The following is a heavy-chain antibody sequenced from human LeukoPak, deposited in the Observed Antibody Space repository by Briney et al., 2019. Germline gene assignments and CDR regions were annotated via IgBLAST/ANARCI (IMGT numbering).Heavy chain of an antibody. CDR3: ARPITMVRGVTVLPGAFDI. V-gene: IGHV1-2*02. CDR2: INPNSGGT. J-gene: IGHJ3*02. D-gene: IGHD3-10*01. Sequence: ASVKVSCKASGYTFTGYYMHWVRQAPGQGLEWMGWINPNSGGTNFAQNFQGRVTMTRDTSTSTVYMELSGLRSEDTAVYYCARPITMVRGVTVLPGAFDIWGQGTMVTVSS. CDR1: GYTFTGYY.